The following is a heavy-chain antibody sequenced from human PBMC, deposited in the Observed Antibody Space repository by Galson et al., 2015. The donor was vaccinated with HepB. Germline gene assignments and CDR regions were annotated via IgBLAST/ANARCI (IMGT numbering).Heavy chain of an antibody. CDR2: IIPIFGTA. Sequence: SVKVSCKASGGTFSSYAISWVRQAPGQGLEWMGGIIPIFGTANYAQKFQGRVTITADESTSTAYMELSSLRSEDTAVYYCARGRAKMGAQDAFDIWGQGTMVTVSS. CDR1: GGTFSSYA. V-gene: IGHV1-69*13. CDR3: ARGRAKMGAQDAFDI. J-gene: IGHJ3*02. D-gene: IGHD4/OR15-4a*01.